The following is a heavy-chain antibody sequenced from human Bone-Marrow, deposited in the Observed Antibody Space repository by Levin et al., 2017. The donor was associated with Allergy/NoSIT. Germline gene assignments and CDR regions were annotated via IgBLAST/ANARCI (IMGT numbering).Heavy chain of an antibody. CDR3: ARGSL. Sequence: LSLTCVASGFTVSTTYINWVRQAPGKGLEWVAVVYAGGDTHYVDSVKGRFTISRDNSNNTVSLQMDSLRAEDTAVYYCARGSLWGQGTLVTVSS. CDR1: GFTVSTTY. J-gene: IGHJ4*02. CDR2: VYAGGDT. V-gene: IGHV3-66*01.